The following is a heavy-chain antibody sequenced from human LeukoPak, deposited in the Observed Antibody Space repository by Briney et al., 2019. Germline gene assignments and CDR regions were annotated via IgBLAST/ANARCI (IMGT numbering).Heavy chain of an antibody. CDR1: GFTFSSYS. CDR3: ARPSGSSWIKYYFDY. J-gene: IGHJ4*02. V-gene: IGHV3-48*01. Sequence: GGSLRLSCAASGFTFSSYSMNWVRQAPGKGLEWVSYISSSSSTIYYADSVKGRFTISRDNSKNTLYLQMNGLRAEDTAVYYCARPSGSSWIKYYFDYWGQGTLVTVSS. D-gene: IGHD6-13*01. CDR2: ISSSSSTI.